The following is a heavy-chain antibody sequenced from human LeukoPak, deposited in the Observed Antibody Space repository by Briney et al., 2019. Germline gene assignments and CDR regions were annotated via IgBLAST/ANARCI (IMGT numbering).Heavy chain of an antibody. CDR2: ITSSSSYV. J-gene: IGHJ5*02. CDR3: ARDPMVRGVPWFDP. CDR1: GFTFSSYN. Sequence: GGSLRLSCAASGFTFSSYNMNWVRQAPGKGLEWVSSITSSSSYVYYADSVKGRFTISRDNAKNSLYLQMNSLRAEDTAVYYCARDPMVRGVPWFDPWGQGTLVTVSS. D-gene: IGHD3-10*01. V-gene: IGHV3-21*01.